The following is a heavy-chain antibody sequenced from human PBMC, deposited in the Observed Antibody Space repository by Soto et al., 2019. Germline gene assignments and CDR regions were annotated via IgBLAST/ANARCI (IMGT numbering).Heavy chain of an antibody. D-gene: IGHD2-8*02. CDR1: GYPFTDLY. Sequence: ASVKVSCKPSGYPFTDLYIHWVRQAPGLGLEWMGWIDPRSGASRKTQRFQGRFTMTRDTSTNTVYMELSSLRSDDTAVYFCARDHSGPLDYWGQGTLVTVSS. J-gene: IGHJ4*02. CDR3: ARDHSGPLDY. V-gene: IGHV1-2*02. CDR2: IDPRSGAS.